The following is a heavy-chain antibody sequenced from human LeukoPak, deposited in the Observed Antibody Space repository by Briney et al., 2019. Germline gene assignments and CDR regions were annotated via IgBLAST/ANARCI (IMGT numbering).Heavy chain of an antibody. CDR2: ISANGGSR. CDR1: GFTFSTTV. CDR3: ARDRSGGGLDY. Sequence: GGSLRLSCAASGFTFSTTVMHWVRQAPGKGLEYVSVISANGGSRSYASSVRDRFTISRDNSKNTLYLQMGSLRPDDMAVYYCARDRSGGGLDYWGRGTLVTVPS. J-gene: IGHJ4*02. V-gene: IGHV3-64*01. D-gene: IGHD3-10*01.